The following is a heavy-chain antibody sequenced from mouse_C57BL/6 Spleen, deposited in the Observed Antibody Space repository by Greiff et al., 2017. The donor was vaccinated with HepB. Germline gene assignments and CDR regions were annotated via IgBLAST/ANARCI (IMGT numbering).Heavy chain of an antibody. CDR1: GYAFSSSW. V-gene: IGHV1-82*01. D-gene: IGHD2-2*01. CDR3: ARSGGLRPYAMDY. CDR2: IYPGDGDT. Sequence: VQLQQSGPELVKPGASVKISCKASGYAFSSSWMNWVKQRPGKGLEWIGRIYPGDGDTNYNGKFKGKATLTADKSSSTAYMQLSSLTSEDSAVYFCARSGGLRPYAMDYWGQGTSVTVSS. J-gene: IGHJ4*01.